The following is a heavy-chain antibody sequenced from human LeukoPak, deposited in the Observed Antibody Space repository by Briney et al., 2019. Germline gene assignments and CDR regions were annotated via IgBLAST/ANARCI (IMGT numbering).Heavy chain of an antibody. V-gene: IGHV4-59*01. Sequence: SETLSLTCTVSGGSISSYYWSWIRQPPGKGLEWIGYIYYSGSTNYNPSLKSRVTISVDTSKTQFSLKLSSVTAADTAVYYCARALRYFDWLPSYYFDYWGQGTLVTVSS. J-gene: IGHJ4*02. D-gene: IGHD3-9*01. CDR2: IYYSGST. CDR1: GGSISSYY. CDR3: ARALRYFDWLPSYYFDY.